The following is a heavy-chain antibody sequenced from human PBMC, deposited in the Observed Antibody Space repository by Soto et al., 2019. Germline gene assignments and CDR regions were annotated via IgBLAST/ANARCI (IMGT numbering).Heavy chain of an antibody. Sequence: SVKVSCKASGGTFSSYAISWVRQAPGQGLEWMGEIGPMFGAANYAQKFQGRVTITTDVSTSTFYMGLNNLRPEDTAVYYCARDKTALRYFDWLSQTIIWFDHWGQGSLVTVSS. V-gene: IGHV1-69*05. CDR1: GGTFSSYA. CDR2: IGPMFGAA. CDR3: ARDKTALRYFDWLSQTIIWFDH. J-gene: IGHJ5*02. D-gene: IGHD3-9*01.